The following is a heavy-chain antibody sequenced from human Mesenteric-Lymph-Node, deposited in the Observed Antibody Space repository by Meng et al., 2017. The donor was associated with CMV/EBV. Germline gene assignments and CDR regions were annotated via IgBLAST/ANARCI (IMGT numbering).Heavy chain of an antibody. D-gene: IGHD5-18*01. J-gene: IGHJ5*02. CDR2: INWNGGST. Sequence: GGSLRLSCAASGFTFSSYAMSWVRQAPGKGLEWVSGINWNGGSTGYADSVKGRFTISRDNAKNSLYLQMNSLRAEDTALYHCARALRGYSYGQFDPWGQGTLVTVSS. V-gene: IGHV3-20*01. CDR1: GFTFSSYA. CDR3: ARALRGYSYGQFDP.